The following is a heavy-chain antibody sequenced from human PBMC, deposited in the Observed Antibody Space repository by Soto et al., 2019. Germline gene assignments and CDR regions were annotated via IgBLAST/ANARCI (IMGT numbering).Heavy chain of an antibody. D-gene: IGHD2-2*01. CDR2: ISSSNTYI. Sequence: GGSLRLSCAASGFSFSIHSMTWVRQAPGKGLEWVSSISSSNTYIYYAESVKGRFTISRDNAKNSLYLQVNSLRAEDNAVYYCAKVSPHSTTHPLGHWGQGTLVTVSS. V-gene: IGHV3-21*01. CDR3: AKVSPHSTTHPLGH. J-gene: IGHJ4*02. CDR1: GFSFSIHS.